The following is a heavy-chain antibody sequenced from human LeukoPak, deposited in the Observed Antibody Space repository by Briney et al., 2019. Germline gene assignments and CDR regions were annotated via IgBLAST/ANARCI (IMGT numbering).Heavy chain of an antibody. V-gene: IGHV1-24*01. CDR1: GYTLTELS. J-gene: IGHJ6*03. D-gene: IGHD1-1*01. Sequence: ASVKVSCKVSGYTLTELSMHWVRQAPGKGLEWMGGFDPEDGETIYAQKFQGRVTMTEDTSTDTAYMELSSLRSGDTAVYYCATGTVPWRYYYYYMDVWGKGTTVTVSS. CDR2: FDPEDGET. CDR3: ATGTVPWRYYYYYMDV.